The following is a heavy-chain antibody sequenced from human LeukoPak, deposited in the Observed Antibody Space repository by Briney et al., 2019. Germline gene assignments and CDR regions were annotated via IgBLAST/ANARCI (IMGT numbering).Heavy chain of an antibody. D-gene: IGHD3-10*01. Sequence: GSLRLSCAASGFAFRSYEMIWVRQAPGKGLEWIGSIYYSGSTYYNPSLKSRVTISVDTSKNQFSLKLSSVTAADTAVYYCASLWFGELLGPRFDYWGQGTLVTVSS. CDR1: GFAFRSYE. V-gene: IGHV4-59*05. J-gene: IGHJ4*02. CDR2: IYYSGST. CDR3: ASLWFGELLGPRFDY.